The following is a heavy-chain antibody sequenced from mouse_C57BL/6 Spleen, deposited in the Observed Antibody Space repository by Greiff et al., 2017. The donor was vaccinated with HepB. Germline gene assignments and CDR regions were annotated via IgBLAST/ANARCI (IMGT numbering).Heavy chain of an antibody. CDR2: ISYDGSN. CDR1: GYSITSGYY. V-gene: IGHV3-6*01. Sequence: ESGPGLVKPSQSLSLTCSVTGYSITSGYYWNWIRQFPGNKLEWMGYISYDGSNNYNPSLKNRISITRDTSKNQFFLKLNSVTTEDTATYYCARGRNDYDGAWFAYWGQGTLVTVSA. CDR3: ARGRNDYDGAWFAY. D-gene: IGHD2-4*01. J-gene: IGHJ3*01.